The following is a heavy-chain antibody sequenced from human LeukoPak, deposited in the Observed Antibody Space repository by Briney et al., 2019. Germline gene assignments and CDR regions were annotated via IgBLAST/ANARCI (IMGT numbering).Heavy chain of an antibody. CDR1: GFTFNSYS. CDR3: ARGYSSSRRFDP. D-gene: IGHD6-6*01. J-gene: IGHJ5*02. V-gene: IGHV3-21*01. Sequence: PGGSLRLSCAASGFTFNSYSMNWVRQAPGKGLEWVSSISSSSSYIYYADSVKGRFTISRDNAKNSLYLQMNSLRAEDTAVYYCARGYSSSRRFDPWGQGTLVTVSS. CDR2: ISSSSSYI.